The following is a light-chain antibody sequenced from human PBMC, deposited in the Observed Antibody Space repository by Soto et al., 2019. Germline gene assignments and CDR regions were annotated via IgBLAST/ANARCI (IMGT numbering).Light chain of an antibody. CDR3: QTWGTGFQV. CDR1: SGHSSYA. V-gene: IGLV4-69*01. J-gene: IGLJ2*01. CDR2: LNNDGSH. Sequence: QLVLTQPPSASASLGASVTLTCTLSSGHSSYAIAWHQKQPDKGPRYLMDLNNDGSHTKGDGIPDRFSGSSSGAERYLIISGLQSEDEADYYCQTWGTGFQVFGGGTQLTVL.